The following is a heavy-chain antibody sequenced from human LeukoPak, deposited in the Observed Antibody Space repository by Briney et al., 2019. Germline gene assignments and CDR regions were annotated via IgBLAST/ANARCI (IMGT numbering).Heavy chain of an antibody. V-gene: IGHV3-73*01. CDR3: TRLGYYYGSGSPNQY. J-gene: IGHJ4*02. CDR1: RFTFSGSA. CDR2: IRSKANSYAT. D-gene: IGHD3-10*01. Sequence: GGSLRLSCAASRFTFSGSAMHWARQASGKGLEWVGRIRSKANSYATAYAASVKGRFTISRDDSKNTAYLQMNSLKTEDTAVYYCTRLGYYYGSGSPNQYWGQGTLVTVSS.